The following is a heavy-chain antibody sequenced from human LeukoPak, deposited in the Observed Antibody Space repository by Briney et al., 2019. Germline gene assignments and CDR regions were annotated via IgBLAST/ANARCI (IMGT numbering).Heavy chain of an antibody. Sequence: PGGSLRLSCAASGFTFSYYNMNWVRQAPGKGLEWVSSISSSSSHIYYADSVKGRFTISRDNAKNTLFLQMNTLRAEDTAVYYCASAEVIQYGMDVWGQGTTVTVSS. CDR1: GFTFSYYN. D-gene: IGHD3-16*02. CDR2: ISSSSSHI. J-gene: IGHJ6*02. CDR3: ASAEVIQYGMDV. V-gene: IGHV3-21*01.